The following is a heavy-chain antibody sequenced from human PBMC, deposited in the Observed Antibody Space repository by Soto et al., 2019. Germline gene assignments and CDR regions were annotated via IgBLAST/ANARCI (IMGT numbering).Heavy chain of an antibody. CDR2: IIPILGIA. J-gene: IGHJ4*02. CDR1: GGTFSSYT. CDR3: ARSISSTREFDY. V-gene: IGHV1-69*02. D-gene: IGHD2-2*01. Sequence: QVQLVQSGAEVKKHGSSVKVSCKASGGTFSSYTISWVRQAPGQGLEWMGRIIPILGIANYAQKFQGRVTITADKSTSTADMEMSSLRSEDTAVYYCARSISSTREFDYWGQGTLVTVSS.